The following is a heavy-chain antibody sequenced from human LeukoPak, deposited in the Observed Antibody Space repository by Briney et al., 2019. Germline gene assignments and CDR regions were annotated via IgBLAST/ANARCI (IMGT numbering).Heavy chain of an antibody. CDR1: GGSISSTSYY. Sequence: SETLSLTCTVSGGSISSTSYYWGWIRQPPGKGLEWIGSIYYSGSTYYNPSLKSRVTISVGTSNNQFSLKLSSVTAADTAVYYCARDGGAALGFDYWGQGTLVTVSS. D-gene: IGHD3-16*01. CDR3: ARDGGAALGFDY. CDR2: IYYSGST. V-gene: IGHV4-39*07. J-gene: IGHJ4*02.